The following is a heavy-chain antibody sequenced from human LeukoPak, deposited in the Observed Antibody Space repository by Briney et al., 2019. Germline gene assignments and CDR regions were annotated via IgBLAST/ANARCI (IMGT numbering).Heavy chain of an antibody. J-gene: IGHJ4*02. D-gene: IGHD4-17*01. CDR2: ISHDGSKK. CDR3: ARDHYGDYYFDS. CDR1: GFTFSSYG. V-gene: IGHV3-30*19. Sequence: GGSLRLSCAASGFTFSSYGMHWVRQAPDKGLEWVALISHDGSKKYYADSVKGRFTISRDNSKNTLYLQMDSLRAEDTALFYCARDHYGDYYFDSWGQGTLVTVSS.